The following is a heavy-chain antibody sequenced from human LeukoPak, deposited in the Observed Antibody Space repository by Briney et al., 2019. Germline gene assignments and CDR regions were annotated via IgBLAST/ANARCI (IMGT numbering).Heavy chain of an antibody. D-gene: IGHD1-26*01. CDR3: AKVGAPSYYYYYMDV. CDR1: GFTFSSYA. J-gene: IGHJ6*03. V-gene: IGHV3-23*01. CDR2: ISGSGGST. Sequence: GGSLRLSCAASGFTFSSYAMSWVRQAPGKGLEWVSAISGSGGSTYYADSVKGRFTISRDNSKNTLYLQMNSLRAEDTAVYYCAKVGAPSYYYYYMDVWGKGTTVTVSS.